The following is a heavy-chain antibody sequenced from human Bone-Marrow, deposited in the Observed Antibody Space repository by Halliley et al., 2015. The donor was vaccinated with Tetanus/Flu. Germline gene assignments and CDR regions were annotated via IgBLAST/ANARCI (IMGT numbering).Heavy chain of an antibody. V-gene: IGHV3-49*02. J-gene: IGHJ6*02. D-gene: IGHD3-3*01. Sequence: GATTEYAASVKGRFIISRDDLKSSAFLQMNSLKIDDSAVYYCTRVVDYDLWTGYSHGMDVWGQGTTVTVSS. CDR2: GATT. CDR3: TRVVDYDLWTGYSHGMDV.